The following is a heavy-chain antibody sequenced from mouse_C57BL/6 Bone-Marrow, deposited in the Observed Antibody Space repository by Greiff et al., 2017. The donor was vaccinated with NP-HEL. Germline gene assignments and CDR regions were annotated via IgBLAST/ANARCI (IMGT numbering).Heavy chain of an antibody. CDR2: IYPRDGST. CDR3: ARLGIHYWGAMDY. V-gene: IGHV1-85*01. D-gene: IGHD4-1*01. CDR1: GYTFTSYD. Sequence: QVTLKECGPELVKPGASVKLSCKASGYTFTSYDINWVKQRPGQGLEWIGWIYPRDGSTKYNEKFKGKATLTVDTSSSTAYMELHSLTSEDSAVYFCARLGIHYWGAMDYWGQGTSVTVSS. J-gene: IGHJ4*01.